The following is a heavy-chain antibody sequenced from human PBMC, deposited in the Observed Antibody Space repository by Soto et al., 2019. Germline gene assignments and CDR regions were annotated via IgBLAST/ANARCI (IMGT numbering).Heavy chain of an antibody. Sequence: PETLFLTCAVSGGSISASYYYSGWLRQAPGKGPEWIGSVFYTGFTSYNPSLESRVSVSVDTSKNQFSLKVSGVSAADPALYYCATSQKGYNWTSFDHWGQGVLVTVSS. V-gene: IGHV4-39*01. J-gene: IGHJ4*02. D-gene: IGHD1-20*01. CDR3: ATSQKGYNWTSFDH. CDR1: GGSISASYYY. CDR2: VFYTGFT.